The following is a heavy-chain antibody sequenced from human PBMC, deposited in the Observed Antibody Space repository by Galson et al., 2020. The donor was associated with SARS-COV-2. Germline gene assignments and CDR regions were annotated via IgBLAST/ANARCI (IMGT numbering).Heavy chain of an antibody. CDR1: GGSFSGYY. V-gene: IGHV4-34*01. D-gene: IGHD4-17*01. CDR3: ARGPPYGH. J-gene: IGHJ4*02. CDR2: INHSGST. Sequence: SETLSLTCAVYGGSFSGYYWSWIRQPPGKGLEWIGEINHSGSTNYNPSLKSRVTISVDTSKNQFSLKLSSVTAADTAVYYCARGPPYGHWGQGTLVTVSS.